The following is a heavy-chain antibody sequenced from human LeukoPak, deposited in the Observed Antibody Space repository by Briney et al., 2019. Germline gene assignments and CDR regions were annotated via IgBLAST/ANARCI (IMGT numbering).Heavy chain of an antibody. V-gene: IGHV4-39*01. J-gene: IGHJ3*02. CDR3: AAEGGSYPSNDAFGI. Sequence: TSETLSLTCTVPGGSISSSSYYWGWIRQPPGKGLEWIGSIYYSGSTYYNPSLKSRVTISVDTSKNQFSLKLSSVTAADTAVYYCAAEGGSYPSNDAFGIWGQGTMVTVSS. D-gene: IGHD3-16*01. CDR2: IYYSGST. CDR1: GGSISSSSYY.